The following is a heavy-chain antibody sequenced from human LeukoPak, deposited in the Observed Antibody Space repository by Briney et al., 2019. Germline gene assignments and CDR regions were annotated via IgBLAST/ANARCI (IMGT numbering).Heavy chain of an antibody. V-gene: IGHV3-49*04. J-gene: IGHJ4*02. CDR1: GFTFGDYA. CDR2: IRSKAYGGTT. CDR3: TRAQLSFYYGSGSYYNL. D-gene: IGHD3-10*01. Sequence: GGSLRLSCTASGFTFGDYAMSWVRQAPGKGLEWVGFIRSKAYGGTTEYAASVKGRFTISRDDSKSIAYLQMNSLKTEDTAVYYCTRAQLSFYYGSGSYYNLWGQGTLVTVSS.